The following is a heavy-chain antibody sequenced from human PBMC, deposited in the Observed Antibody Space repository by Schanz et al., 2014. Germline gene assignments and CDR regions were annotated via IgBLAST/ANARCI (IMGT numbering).Heavy chain of an antibody. D-gene: IGHD6-13*01. Sequence: QVQLVQSGAEVKKPGASVKVSCKASGYTFTSYGITWVRQAPGQGLEWMGKINPSSGTTRIAQNFQGRLTVTRDTSTSTVYMELSSLRSEDTAVYYCARDGEAAAGCDYWGQGTLVTVSS. V-gene: IGHV1-46*03. CDR1: GYTFTSYG. J-gene: IGHJ4*02. CDR2: INPSSGTT. CDR3: ARDGEAAAGCDY.